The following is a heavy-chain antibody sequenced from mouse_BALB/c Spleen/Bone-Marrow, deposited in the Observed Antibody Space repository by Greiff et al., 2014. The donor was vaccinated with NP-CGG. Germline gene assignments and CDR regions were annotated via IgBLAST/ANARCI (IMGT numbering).Heavy chain of an antibody. V-gene: IGHV2-9*02. CDR2: IWAGGST. J-gene: IGHJ1*01. Sequence: VKLEESGPGLVAPSQTLSITCTVPGFSLPTYGVPWFRKPPGKGLEWLGVIWAGGSTNYNSALMSRLSISKDNSKSQVFLKMNSLQTDDTAMYYCARVYLWYFDVWGAGTTVTVSS. CDR1: GFSLPTYG. CDR3: ARVYLWYFDV. D-gene: IGHD2-3*01.